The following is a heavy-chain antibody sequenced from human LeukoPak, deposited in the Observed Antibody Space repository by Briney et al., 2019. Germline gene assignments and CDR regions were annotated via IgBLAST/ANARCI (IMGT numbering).Heavy chain of an antibody. Sequence: TGGSLRLSCAASGFTFSDYYMSWIRQAPGKGLEWVSYISSSGSTIYYADSVKGRFTISRDNSKNTLYLQMNSLRAEDTALYYCAKDPPLRWFGESLYYFDYWGQGTLVTVSS. CDR1: GFTFSDYY. J-gene: IGHJ4*02. D-gene: IGHD3-10*01. V-gene: IGHV3-11*04. CDR2: ISSSGSTI. CDR3: AKDPPLRWFGESLYYFDY.